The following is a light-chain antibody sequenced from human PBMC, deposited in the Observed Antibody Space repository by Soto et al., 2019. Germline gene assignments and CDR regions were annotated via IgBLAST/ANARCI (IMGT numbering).Light chain of an antibody. Sequence: DIQMTQSPSSLSASVGARVSITCQASQDIRTSLSWFQQKPGRDPKLLIYGASNLETGVPSRFRGSGSWTDFTFTIRSLQTEDIATYYCKHYDKLPPFTFGPGTKVDIK. CDR2: GAS. CDR1: QDIRTS. V-gene: IGKV1-33*01. J-gene: IGKJ3*01. CDR3: KHYDKLPPFT.